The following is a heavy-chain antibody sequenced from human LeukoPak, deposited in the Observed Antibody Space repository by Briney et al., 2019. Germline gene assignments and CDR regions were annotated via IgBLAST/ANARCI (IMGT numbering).Heavy chain of an antibody. CDR2: RKQDGSEK. CDR1: GFTFTSYW. V-gene: IGHV3-7*04. Sequence: PGGSLRLSCVASGFTFTSYWMTWVRQGPGKGLEWVAIRKQDGSEKYYVDSVRGRFTISRDNAKNSLYLQMNSLRAEDTAVYYCGRIGPVAAAGSKHFFDYWGQGTLVTVSS. J-gene: IGHJ4*02. CDR3: GRIGPVAAAGSKHFFDY. D-gene: IGHD6-13*01.